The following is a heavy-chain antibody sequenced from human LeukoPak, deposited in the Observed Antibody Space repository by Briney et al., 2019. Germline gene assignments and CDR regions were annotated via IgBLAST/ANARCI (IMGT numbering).Heavy chain of an antibody. CDR2: INYMGAT. J-gene: IGHJ4*02. CDR1: GGSFSGYH. D-gene: IGHD3-3*02. CDR3: ARDGVTIFKGDPH. Sequence: PSETLSLTCAVYGGSFSGYHWTWIRQTPGKRREWIGQINYMGATSYNPSFQSRVTISGDTSKNQFSLELTSVTAADTAVYYCARDGVTIFKGDPHWGQGTAVSVFS. V-gene: IGHV4-34*01.